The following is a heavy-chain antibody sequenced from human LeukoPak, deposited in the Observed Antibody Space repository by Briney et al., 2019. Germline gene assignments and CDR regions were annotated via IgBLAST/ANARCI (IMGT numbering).Heavy chain of an antibody. D-gene: IGHD3-10*01. CDR1: GFTFDDYA. CDR3: AKDTLTGDYGSGMDV. V-gene: IGHV3-9*01. J-gene: IGHJ6*02. CDR2: ISWNSGSI. Sequence: GGSLRLSCAASGFTFDDYAMHWVRQAPGKGLEWVSGISWNSGSIGYADSVKGRFTISRDNAKNSLYLQMNSLRAEDTALYYCAKDTLTGDYGSGMDVWGQGTTVTVSS.